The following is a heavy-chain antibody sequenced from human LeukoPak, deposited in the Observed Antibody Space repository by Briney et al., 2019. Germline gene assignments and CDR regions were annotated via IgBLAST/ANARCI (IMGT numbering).Heavy chain of an antibody. V-gene: IGHV3-53*01. CDR3: ARDHELYCSGGSCSRMDV. J-gene: IGHJ6*03. CDR2: IYSGGST. Sequence: GGSLRLSCAASGFTVSSNYMNWVRQAPGKGLEWVSVIYSGGSTYYADSVKGRFTISRDNSKNTLYLQMDSLRAEDTAVYYCARDHELYCSGGSCSRMDVWGKGTTVTISS. CDR1: GFTVSSNY. D-gene: IGHD2-15*01.